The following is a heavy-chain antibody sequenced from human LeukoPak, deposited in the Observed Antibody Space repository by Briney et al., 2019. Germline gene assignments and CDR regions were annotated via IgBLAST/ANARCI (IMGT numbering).Heavy chain of an antibody. J-gene: IGHJ4*02. D-gene: IGHD2-2*02. CDR2: ISYDGSNK. CDR3: ARGGTRYCSSTSCYTPFDY. CDR1: GFTFSSYG. V-gene: IGHV3-30*03. Sequence: GRSLRLSCAASGFTFSSYGMHWVRQAPGKGLEWVAVISYDGSNKYYADSVKGRFTISRDNSKNTLYLQMNSLRAEDTAVYYCARGGTRYCSSTSCYTPFDYWGQGTLVTVSS.